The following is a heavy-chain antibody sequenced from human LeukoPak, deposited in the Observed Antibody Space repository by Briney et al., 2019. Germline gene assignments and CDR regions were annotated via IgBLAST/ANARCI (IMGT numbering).Heavy chain of an antibody. V-gene: IGHV1-46*01. Sequence: GASVKVSCKASGGTFSSYAISWVRQAPGQGLEWMGIINPSGGSTSYAQKFQGRVTMTRDTSTSTVYMELSSLRSEDTAVYYCARDAGAGGEVPAALNWFDPWGQGTLVTVSS. D-gene: IGHD2-2*01. CDR1: GGTFSSYA. J-gene: IGHJ5*02. CDR3: ARDAGAGGEVPAALNWFDP. CDR2: INPSGGST.